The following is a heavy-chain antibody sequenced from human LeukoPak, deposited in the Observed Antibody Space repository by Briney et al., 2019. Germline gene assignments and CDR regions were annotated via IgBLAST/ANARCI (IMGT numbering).Heavy chain of an antibody. Sequence: PSETLSLTCTVSGGSISSSSYYWGWIRQPPGKGLEWIGSIYYSGSTYYNPSLKSRVTISVDTSKNQFSLKLSSVTAADTAVYYCARGSVGYDFWSGYYVDYWGQGTLVTVSS. CDR3: ARGSVGYDFWSGYYVDY. CDR1: GGSISSSSYY. CDR2: IYYSGST. D-gene: IGHD3-3*01. V-gene: IGHV4-39*07. J-gene: IGHJ4*02.